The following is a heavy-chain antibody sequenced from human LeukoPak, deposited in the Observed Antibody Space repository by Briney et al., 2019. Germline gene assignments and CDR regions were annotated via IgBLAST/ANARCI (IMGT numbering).Heavy chain of an antibody. J-gene: IGHJ6*03. CDR3: ATVSSSIAAPGYYYYYMDV. Sequence: ASVKVSCKASGGTFSSYAISWVRQAPGQGLEWMGGFDPEDGETIYAQKFQGRVTMTEDTSTDTAYMELSSLRSEDTAVYYCATVSSSIAAPGYYYYYMDVWGKGTTVTVSS. V-gene: IGHV1-24*01. CDR2: FDPEDGET. CDR1: GGTFSSYA. D-gene: IGHD6-6*01.